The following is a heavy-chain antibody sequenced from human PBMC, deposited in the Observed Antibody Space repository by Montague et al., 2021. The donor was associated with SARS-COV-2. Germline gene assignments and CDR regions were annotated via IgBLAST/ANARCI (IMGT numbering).Heavy chain of an antibody. CDR3: SRGAAYDFWSGFLRYKWFDP. D-gene: IGHD3-3*01. CDR1: GGSLSGNY. J-gene: IGHJ5*02. V-gene: IGHV4-34*01. CDR2: INLCCST. Sequence: SETLSLTCAVSGGSLSGNYSPWIRQPPSTGMDRRCEINLCCSTKNNPTLKLRLTLSVDMSKKQFSLKLNSMTVADTAVYYCSRGAAYDFWSGFLRYKWFDPWGLGTRVTVSS.